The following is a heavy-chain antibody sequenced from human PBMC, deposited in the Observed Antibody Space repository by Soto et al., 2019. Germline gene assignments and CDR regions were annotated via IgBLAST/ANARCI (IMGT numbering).Heavy chain of an antibody. Sequence: QVPLVQSGAEVKKPGSSVTVSCKASGGTFSSYAIHWVRQAPGQGLEWMGGIIPMYGPAKYAQRFQGRVTLTADEATTTVYMALTSLTSQDAAVYYCARVTSMVRGVIDNWFDPWGHGTLVTVSS. CDR1: GGTFSSYA. J-gene: IGHJ5*02. CDR2: IIPMYGPA. V-gene: IGHV1-69*01. CDR3: ARVTSMVRGVIDNWFDP. D-gene: IGHD3-10*01.